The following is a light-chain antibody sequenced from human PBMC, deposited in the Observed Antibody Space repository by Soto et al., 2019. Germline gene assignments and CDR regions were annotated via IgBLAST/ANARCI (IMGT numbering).Light chain of an antibody. Sequence: NQMTQSASTLSASLGDRVTITCRASQSISSWLAWYQQKPGKAPKLLIYDASNLESGVPSRFSGSGSGTEFTLTISSLQPDDFATYYCQQYNSYPITFGQGTRLE. J-gene: IGKJ5*01. CDR3: QQYNSYPIT. CDR2: DAS. CDR1: QSISSW. V-gene: IGKV1-5*01.